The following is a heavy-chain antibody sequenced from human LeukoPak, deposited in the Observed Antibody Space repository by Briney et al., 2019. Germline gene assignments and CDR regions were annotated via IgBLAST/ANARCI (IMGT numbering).Heavy chain of an antibody. CDR2: ISYDGSNK. Sequence: GRSLRLSCAASGLTFSSYAMHWVRQAPGKGLEWVAVISYDGSNKYYADSVKGRFTISRDNSKNTLYLQMNSLRAEDTAVYYCAREMATITDYWGQGTLVTVSS. CDR3: AREMATITDY. CDR1: GLTFSSYA. J-gene: IGHJ4*02. V-gene: IGHV3-30*04. D-gene: IGHD5-24*01.